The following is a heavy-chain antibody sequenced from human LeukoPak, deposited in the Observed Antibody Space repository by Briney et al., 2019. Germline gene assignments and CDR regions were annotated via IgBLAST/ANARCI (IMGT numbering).Heavy chain of an antibody. CDR1: GVSFSGYY. D-gene: IGHD5-12*01. J-gene: IGHJ4*02. CDR3: ARGGDIVATPYYFDY. V-gene: IGHV4-34*01. CDR2: INHSGST. Sequence: SETLSLTCAVYGVSFSGYYWSWIRQPPGKGLEWIGEINHSGSTNYNPSLKSRVTISVDTSKNQFSLKLSSVTAADTAVYYCARGGDIVATPYYFDYWGQGTLVTVSS.